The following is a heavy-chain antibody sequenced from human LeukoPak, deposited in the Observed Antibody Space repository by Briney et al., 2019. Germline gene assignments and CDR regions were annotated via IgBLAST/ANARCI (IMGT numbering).Heavy chain of an antibody. D-gene: IGHD5-18*01. J-gene: IGHJ4*02. CDR3: AKGSGGYSYGYILY. CDR2: IKQDGSEK. CDR1: GFTFSSYW. V-gene: IGHV3-7*01. Sequence: GGSLRLSCAASGFTFSSYWMSWVRQAPGKGLEWVANIKQDGSEKYYVDSVKGRFTTSRDNSKNTLYLQMNSLRAEDTAVYYCAKGSGGYSYGYILYWGQGTLVTVSS.